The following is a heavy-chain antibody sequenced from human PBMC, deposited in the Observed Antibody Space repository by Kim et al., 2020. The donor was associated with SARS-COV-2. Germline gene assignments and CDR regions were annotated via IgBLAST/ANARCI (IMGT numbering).Heavy chain of an antibody. CDR1: GGTFSSYA. Sequence: SVKVSCKASGGTFSSYAISWVRQAPGQGLEWMGGIIPIFGTANYAQKFQGRVTITADESTSTAYMELSSLRSEDTAVYYCARGLSLGAAGTLAGFDYWGQGTLVTVSS. CDR2: IIPIFGTA. V-gene: IGHV1-69*13. CDR3: ARGLSLGAAGTLAGFDY. J-gene: IGHJ4*02. D-gene: IGHD6-13*01.